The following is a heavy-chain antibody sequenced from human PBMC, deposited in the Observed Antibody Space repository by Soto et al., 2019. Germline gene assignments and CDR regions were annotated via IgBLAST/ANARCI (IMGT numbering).Heavy chain of an antibody. CDR1: GFTFNNYA. V-gene: IGHV3-23*01. J-gene: IGHJ6*02. D-gene: IGHD3-10*01. CDR2: ISGTGGGT. Sequence: EVHLLESGGGLVQPGGSLRLSCAASGFTFNNYAMTWVRQAPGKGLEWVSVISGTGGGTNNADSAKGRFTTSRDNSKNTLYLQMNSLRADDTAVYYCAKRGFYGSGIPNYYGMDVWGQGTAVTVSS. CDR3: AKRGFYGSGIPNYYGMDV.